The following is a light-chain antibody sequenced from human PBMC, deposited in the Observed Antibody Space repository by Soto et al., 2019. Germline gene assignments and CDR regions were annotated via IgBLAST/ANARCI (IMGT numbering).Light chain of an antibody. J-gene: IGKJ2*01. CDR2: GAS. Sequence: EIVVTQSPATLSVSPGGRATLSCRAGQSVGSNLAWYQQRPGQAPRLLIYGASTRATGIPARFSGSGSGTEFTLTISSLQSEDFAVYYCQHYHNWPSFGQGTKLEIK. CDR1: QSVGSN. CDR3: QHYHNWPS. V-gene: IGKV3-15*01.